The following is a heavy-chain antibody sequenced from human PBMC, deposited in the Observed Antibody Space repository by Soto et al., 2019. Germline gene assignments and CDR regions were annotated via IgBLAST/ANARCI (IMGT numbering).Heavy chain of an antibody. CDR1: GFTLSSYT. Sequence: EVQLVESGGGLVKPGGSLGLSCAAPGFTLSSYTRNWVRQAPGKGLGWVSSISSSSSYIYYADSVKGRFTISRDNAKNSLYLQMNSLRAEDTAVYYCARDLYCSSTSCIDYWGQGTLVTVSS. D-gene: IGHD2-2*01. CDR3: ARDLYCSSTSCIDY. CDR2: ISSSSSYI. V-gene: IGHV3-21*01. J-gene: IGHJ4*02.